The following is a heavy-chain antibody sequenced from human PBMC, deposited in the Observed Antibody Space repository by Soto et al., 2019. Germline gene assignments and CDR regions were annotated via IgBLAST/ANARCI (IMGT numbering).Heavy chain of an antibody. CDR1: GYTFSAYY. J-gene: IGHJ4*02. CDR3: ARGGTFAYDTSGYSVY. V-gene: IGHV1-2*02. D-gene: IGHD3-22*01. Sequence: PPLQVSCKTSGYTFSAYYMHWVRQAPGQGLEWMGWINPKSGGTLYAQKFQGRVTMTRDTSISTAYMELSRLRSDDTAVYYCARGGTFAYDTSGYSVYWGQGTLVTVAS. CDR2: INPKSGGT.